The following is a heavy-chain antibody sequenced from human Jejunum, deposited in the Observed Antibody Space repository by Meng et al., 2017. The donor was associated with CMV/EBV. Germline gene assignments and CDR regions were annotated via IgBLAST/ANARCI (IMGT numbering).Heavy chain of an antibody. D-gene: IGHD3-16*01. CDR3: AHRKTWNAYWDLSVVDY. J-gene: IGHJ4*02. V-gene: IGHV2-5*02. CDR2: IYWDDDK. CDR1: SLSTYGVC. Sequence: SLSTYGVCVGWIRQPTGKALEWLAVIYWDDDKRYSPSLKTRLTITKDTSKNQVVLTMANMDPVDTATYYCAHRKTWNAYWDLSVVDYWGQGTLVTVSS.